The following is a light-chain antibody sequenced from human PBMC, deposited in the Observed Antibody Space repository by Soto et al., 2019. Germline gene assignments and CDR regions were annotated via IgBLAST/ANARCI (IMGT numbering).Light chain of an antibody. CDR1: SANIGGNS. J-gene: IGLJ1*01. CDR2: DDT. V-gene: IGLV1-51*01. Sequence: QSVLTQPPAVSAAPGQKVTISCSGSSANIGGNSVSWYQQLPGTAPKLLIYDDTKRPSAIPDRFSVSKTAASATLGITGFQTGDEDDYYCGSWDSSLSASVFGTGTKANVL. CDR3: GSWDSSLSASV.